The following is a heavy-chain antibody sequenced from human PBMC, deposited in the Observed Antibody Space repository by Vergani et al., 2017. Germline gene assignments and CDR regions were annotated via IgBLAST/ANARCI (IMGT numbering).Heavy chain of an antibody. CDR2: IDWDDDK. CDR1: GFSLSTSGMC. D-gene: IGHD5-24*01. V-gene: IGHV2-70*15. Sequence: QVTLRESGPALVKPTQTLTLTCTFSGFSLSTSGMCVSWIRQPPGKALEWLARIDWDDDKYYSTSLKTRLTISKDTSKNQVVLTMTNMDPVDTATYYCARIRLEDGYNYWFDPWGQGTLVTVSS. J-gene: IGHJ5*02. CDR3: ARIRLEDGYNYWFDP.